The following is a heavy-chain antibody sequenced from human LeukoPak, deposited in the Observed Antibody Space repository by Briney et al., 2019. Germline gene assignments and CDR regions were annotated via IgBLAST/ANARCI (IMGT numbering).Heavy chain of an antibody. CDR1: GFTVSSNY. J-gene: IGHJ4*02. CDR3: ARAQINYDILTGYHYYFDY. V-gene: IGHV3-53*04. Sequence: PGGSLRLSCAASGFTVSSNYMSWVRQAPGKGLEWVSVIYSGGSTYYADSVKGRFTTSRHNSKNTLYLQMNSLRAEDTAVYYCARAQINYDILTGYHYYFDYWGQGTLVTVSS. CDR2: IYSGGST. D-gene: IGHD3-9*01.